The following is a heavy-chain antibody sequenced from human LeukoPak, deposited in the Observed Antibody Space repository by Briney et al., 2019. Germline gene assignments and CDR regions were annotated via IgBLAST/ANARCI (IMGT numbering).Heavy chain of an antibody. CDR2: ISDSGGII. CDR3: AKEVFTGSGGAFDI. Sequence: GGSLRLSCAASGFTFSDYYMSWIRQAPGKGLEWLSYISDSGGIIFYADSVKGRFTISRDNAKNSLYLQMNSLRAEDTAVYYCAKEVFTGSGGAFDIWGQGTMVTVSS. J-gene: IGHJ3*02. V-gene: IGHV3-11*04. D-gene: IGHD1-14*01. CDR1: GFTFSDYY.